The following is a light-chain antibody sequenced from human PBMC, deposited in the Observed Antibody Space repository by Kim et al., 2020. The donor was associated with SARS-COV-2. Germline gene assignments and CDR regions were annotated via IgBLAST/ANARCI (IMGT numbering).Light chain of an antibody. V-gene: IGKV1-39*01. Sequence: ASVGDRVTLTCRASQSISSYLNWYQQKPGKAPKLLIYAASTLQSGVPSRFSGSGSGTDFTLTISNLQPEDFATYYCQHSYSTPRTFGQGTKVDIK. J-gene: IGKJ1*01. CDR2: AAS. CDR3: QHSYSTPRT. CDR1: QSISSY.